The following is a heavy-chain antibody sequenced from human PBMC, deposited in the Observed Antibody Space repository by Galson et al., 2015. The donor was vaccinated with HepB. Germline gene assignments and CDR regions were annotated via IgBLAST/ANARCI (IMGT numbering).Heavy chain of an antibody. D-gene: IGHD6-13*01. V-gene: IGHV4-39*01. CDR1: GGSISSSSYY. CDR3: GRRGWQQLVPPPFDY. J-gene: IGHJ4*02. Sequence: LSLTCTVSGGSISSSSYYWGWIRQPPGKGLEWIGSIYYSGSTYYNPSLKSRVTISVDTSKNQFSLKLSSVTAADTAVYYCGRRGWQQLVPPPFDYWGQGTLVTVSS. CDR2: IYYSGST.